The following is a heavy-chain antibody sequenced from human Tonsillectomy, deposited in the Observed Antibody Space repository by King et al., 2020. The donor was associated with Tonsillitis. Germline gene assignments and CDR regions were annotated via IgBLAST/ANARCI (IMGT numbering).Heavy chain of an antibody. V-gene: IGHV5-10-1*03. CDR2: IDPSDSYT. J-gene: IGHJ4*02. Sequence: EVQLVESGAEVKKPGESLRISCKGSGYSFTSYWISWVRQMPGKGLEWMGRIDPSDSYTNYSPSFQGHVTISADKSISTAYLQWSSLKASDTAMYYCAREVFSSEPGDYFDYWGQGTLVTVSS. CDR1: GYSFTSYW. D-gene: IGHD6-19*01. CDR3: AREVFSSEPGDYFDY.